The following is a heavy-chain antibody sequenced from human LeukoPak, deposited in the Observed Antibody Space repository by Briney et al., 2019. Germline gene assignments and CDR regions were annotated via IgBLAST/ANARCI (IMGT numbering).Heavy chain of an antibody. Sequence: GGALRLSCAASGFTFSSYSMNWVRQAPGKGLEWVSSISSSSSYIYYADSVKGRFTISRDNAKNSLYLQMNSLRAEDTAVYYCARVPPARGVINLYYFDYWGQGTLVTVSS. J-gene: IGHJ4*02. CDR3: ARVPPARGVINLYYFDY. V-gene: IGHV3-21*01. D-gene: IGHD3-10*01. CDR2: ISSSSSYI. CDR1: GFTFSSYS.